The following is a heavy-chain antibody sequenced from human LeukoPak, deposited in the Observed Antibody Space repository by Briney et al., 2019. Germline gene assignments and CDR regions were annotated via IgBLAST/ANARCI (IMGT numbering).Heavy chain of an antibody. V-gene: IGHV3-30*07. CDR2: ISADGVNE. J-gene: IGHJ6*03. D-gene: IGHD6-6*01. CDR1: GFTFTNYA. CDR3: ARQGSSLHYYRLYMDV. Sequence: GRSLRLSCAASGFTFTNYALHWVRQAPGTGLEWVAVISADGVNEHYADSVKGRATISRDDSKNSAYLQMNSLRAEDTAVYYCARQGSSLHYYRLYMDVWGKGTTVTVSS.